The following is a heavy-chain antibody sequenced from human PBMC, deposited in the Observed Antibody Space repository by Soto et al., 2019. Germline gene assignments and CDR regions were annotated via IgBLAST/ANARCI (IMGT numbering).Heavy chain of an antibody. CDR3: TRDDRFRWTQDS. D-gene: IGHD1-1*01. J-gene: IGHJ4*02. CDR2: IWYDGSQK. V-gene: IGHV3-33*01. Sequence: QVQLVESGGGVVQPGRSLRLSCVVSGFTFSHYGMHWVRQAPGKGLEWVAFIWYDGSQKYYGDAVKGRFTISRDDSKNPVYPEMTSLRADDTALYYCTRDDRFRWTQDSWGQVTLVTLSS. CDR1: GFTFSHYG.